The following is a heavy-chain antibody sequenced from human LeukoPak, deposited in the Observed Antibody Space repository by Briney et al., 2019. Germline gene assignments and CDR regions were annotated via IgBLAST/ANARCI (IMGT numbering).Heavy chain of an antibody. V-gene: IGHV4-30-2*01. CDR2: IYHSGST. J-gene: IGHJ6*02. D-gene: IGHD3-22*01. CDR1: GGSISSSGYS. Sequence: SQTLSLTCAVSGGSISSSGYSWSWIRQPPGKGLEWIGYIYHSGSTYYNPSLKSRVTISVDTSKNQFSLKLSSVTAADTAVYYCAGEPTYYYDSSGYGMDVWGQGTTVTVSS. CDR3: AGEPTYYYDSSGYGMDV.